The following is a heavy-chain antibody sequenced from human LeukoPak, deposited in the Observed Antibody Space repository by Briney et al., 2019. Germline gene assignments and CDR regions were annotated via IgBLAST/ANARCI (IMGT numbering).Heavy chain of an antibody. V-gene: IGHV6-1*01. CDR3: ARSLDRKMDV. CDR1: GDTISINSAV. Sequence: SQTLSLTCAISGDTISINSAVWYWFRQSPSRGLEWLGRTYYRSKWFNDYAVSVKSRVIFNPDTSKNQFSLHLNSVTPEDTAVYYCARSLDRKMDVWGQGTTVTVSS. J-gene: IGHJ6*02. CDR2: TYYRSKWFN.